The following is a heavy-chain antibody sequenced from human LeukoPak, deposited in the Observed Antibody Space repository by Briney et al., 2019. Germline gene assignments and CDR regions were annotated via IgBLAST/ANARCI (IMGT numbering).Heavy chain of an antibody. V-gene: IGHV3-23*01. D-gene: IGHD2-21*01. Sequence: PGGSLRLSCAASGFTFSSYAMSWVCQAPGKGLEWVAAISGSGGSTYYADSVKGRFTTSRDNSKNTLYLQMNSLRAEDTAVYYCAKGPLCGGDCYYYFDYWGQGTLVTVSS. J-gene: IGHJ4*02. CDR1: GFTFSSYA. CDR3: AKGPLCGGDCYYYFDY. CDR2: ISGSGGST.